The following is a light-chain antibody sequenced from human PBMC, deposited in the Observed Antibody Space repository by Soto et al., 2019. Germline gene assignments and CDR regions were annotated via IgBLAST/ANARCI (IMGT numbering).Light chain of an antibody. CDR2: EVS. Sequence: SLLTQPASVSGSPGQSVAISCTGTSSDVGAYNYISWYQQHPGKAPKLLLSEVSNRPSGVSDRFSGSKSGNTASLTISGLQAEDEADYYCSSPTTSPTSAVGNGPKITV. J-gene: IGLJ1*01. CDR3: SSPTTSPTSA. V-gene: IGLV2-14*01. CDR1: SSDVGAYNY.